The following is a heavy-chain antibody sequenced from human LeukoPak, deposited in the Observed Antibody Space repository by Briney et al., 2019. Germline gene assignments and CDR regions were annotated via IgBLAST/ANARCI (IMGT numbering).Heavy chain of an antibody. Sequence: ASVKLSCKASGYTFTSYDINWVRQATGQGLKWMGWMNPNSGDTGYPQKFQGRVTMTRDTSITTAYMELSSLRSEDTAVHYCARSGFGSGISFDLWGQGTLVTVSS. CDR1: GYTFTSYD. J-gene: IGHJ5*02. V-gene: IGHV1-8*01. D-gene: IGHD3-10*01. CDR3: ARSGFGSGISFDL. CDR2: MNPNSGDT.